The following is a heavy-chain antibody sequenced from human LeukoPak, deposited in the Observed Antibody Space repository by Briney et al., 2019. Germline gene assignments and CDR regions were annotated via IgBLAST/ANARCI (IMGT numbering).Heavy chain of an antibody. V-gene: IGHV3-66*01. J-gene: IGHJ6*02. D-gene: IGHD3-22*01. CDR2: IYSGGST. CDR3: ARMVGSGYYYYYYGMDV. CDR1: GGSFSGYY. Sequence: ETLSLTCAVYGGSFSGYYWSWVRQAPGKGLEWVSVIYSGGSTYYADSVKGRFTISRDNSKNTLYLQMNSLRAEDTAVYYCARMVGSGYYYYYYGMDVWGQGTTVTVSS.